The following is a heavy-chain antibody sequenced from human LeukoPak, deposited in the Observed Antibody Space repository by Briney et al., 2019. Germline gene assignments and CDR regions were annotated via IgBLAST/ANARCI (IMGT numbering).Heavy chain of an antibody. CDR3: ARWVLTGYYLDY. J-gene: IGHJ4*02. D-gene: IGHD3-9*01. V-gene: IGHV4-34*01. Sequence: SETLSLTCAVYGGSFSGYYWSWIRQPPGKGLEWIGEINHSGSTTYNPSLKSRVTISVDTSKNQFSLKLSSVTAADTAVYYCARWVLTGYYLDYWGQGTLVTVSS. CDR2: INHSGST. CDR1: GGSFSGYY.